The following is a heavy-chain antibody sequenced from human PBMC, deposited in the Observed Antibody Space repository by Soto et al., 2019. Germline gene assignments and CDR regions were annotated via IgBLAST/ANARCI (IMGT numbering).Heavy chain of an antibody. Sequence: SETLSLTCTVSGGSVSSGSYYWTWIRQPPGKGLEWLGYIYYSGTTNYNPPLKSRVTISVDTSKNQFSLKLSSVTAADTAVYYCARLYSGSRDSWFDPWGRGTLVTVSS. CDR3: ARLYSGSRDSWFDP. V-gene: IGHV4-61*01. CDR1: GGSVSSGSYY. J-gene: IGHJ5*02. CDR2: IYYSGTT. D-gene: IGHD1-26*01.